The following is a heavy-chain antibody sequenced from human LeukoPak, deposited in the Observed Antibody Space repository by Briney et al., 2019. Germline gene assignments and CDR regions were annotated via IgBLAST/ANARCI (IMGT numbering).Heavy chain of an antibody. CDR1: GFTFNNYA. CDR3: AKVSGGGLYYDGMDV. D-gene: IGHD1-14*01. J-gene: IGHJ6*02. V-gene: IGHV3-23*01. CDR2: ISGSGGTI. Sequence: GGSLRLSCAVSGFTFNNYAMNWVRQAPGKGLEWVSVISGSGGTIYYADSVKGRFTISRDSSKNTLYLQMNSLRAEDTAVYYCAKVSGGGLYYDGMDVWGQGTTVTVSS.